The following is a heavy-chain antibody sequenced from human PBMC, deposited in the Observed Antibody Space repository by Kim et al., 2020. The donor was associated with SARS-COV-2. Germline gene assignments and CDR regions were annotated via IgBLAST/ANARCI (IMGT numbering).Heavy chain of an antibody. CDR3: ARPRNGDYMNWFDP. D-gene: IGHD4-17*01. CDR2: ISYDGSNK. V-gene: IGHV3-30*04. J-gene: IGHJ5*02. Sequence: GGSLRLSCAASGFTFSSYAMHWVRQAPGKGLEWVAVISYDGSNKYYADSVKGRFTISRDNSKNTLYLQMNSLRAEDTAVYYCARPRNGDYMNWFDPWGQG. CDR1: GFTFSSYA.